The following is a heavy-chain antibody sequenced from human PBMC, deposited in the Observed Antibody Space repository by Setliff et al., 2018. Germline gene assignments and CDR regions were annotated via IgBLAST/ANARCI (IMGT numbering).Heavy chain of an antibody. J-gene: IGHJ4*02. CDR2: VFTATDDT. Sequence: ASVKVSCKTSGYSFTKYFLHWVRQAPGQGLEWMGRVFTATDDTQFRTEFQGRVSVTRDTSMSTTYMELSGLRPEDTAVYYCARDSNYEGAYDYWGQGTLVTVSS. V-gene: IGHV1-2*06. CDR1: GYSFTKYF. CDR3: ARDSNYEGAYDY. D-gene: IGHD4-4*01.